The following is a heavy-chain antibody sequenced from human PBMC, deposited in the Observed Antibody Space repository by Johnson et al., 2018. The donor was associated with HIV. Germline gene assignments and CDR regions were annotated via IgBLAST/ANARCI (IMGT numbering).Heavy chain of an antibody. D-gene: IGHD2-2*01. J-gene: IGHJ3*02. CDR3: ARGIQPDAFDI. CDR2: ISTSGSTI. CDR1: GFTFSDHY. V-gene: IGHV3-11*01. Sequence: QMQLVESGGGLVKPGGSLRLSCAGSGFTFSDHYMSWVRQAPGKGLEWVSYISTSGSTINYADSVKGRFTISRDNAKKSLYLQMNSLRAEDTAVYYCARGIQPDAFDIWGQGTMVTVSS.